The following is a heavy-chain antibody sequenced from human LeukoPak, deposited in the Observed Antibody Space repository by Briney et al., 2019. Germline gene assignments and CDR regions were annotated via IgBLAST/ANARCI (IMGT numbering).Heavy chain of an antibody. CDR1: GYTFTGYY. CDR3: ARFAPNRNRFDP. J-gene: IGHJ5*02. D-gene: IGHD1-14*01. CDR2: INPNSGGT. Sequence: GASVKVSCKASGYTFTGYYMHRVRQAPGQGLEWMGRINPNSGGTNYAQKFQGRVTMTRDTSISTAYMELSRLRSDDTAVYYCARFAPNRNRFDPWGQGTLVTVSS. V-gene: IGHV1-2*06.